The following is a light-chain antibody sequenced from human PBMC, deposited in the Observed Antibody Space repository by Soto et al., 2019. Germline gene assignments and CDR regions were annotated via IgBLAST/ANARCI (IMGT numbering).Light chain of an antibody. CDR1: SSVVGAYDF. J-gene: IGLJ1*01. CDR3: SSYTSSSTRV. CDR2: EVS. Sequence: QSVLTQPASVSGSPGQSITISCTGTSSVVGAYDFVSWYQQHPDKAPKLMIYEVSNRPSGVSNRFSGSKSVNTATLTISGLQADYEADYYCSSYTSSSTRVFGPGTNVTVL. V-gene: IGLV2-14*03.